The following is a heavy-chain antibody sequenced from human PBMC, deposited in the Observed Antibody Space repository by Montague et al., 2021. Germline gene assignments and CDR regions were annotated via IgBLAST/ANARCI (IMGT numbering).Heavy chain of an antibody. CDR1: GGSISSGSYY. CDR2: IYTGGST. V-gene: IGHV4-39*01. CDR3: ARHPNSGYNYYYYGIDV. Sequence: SETLSLTCTVSGGSISSGSYYWGWIRQPAGKGLEWIGRIYTGGSTYYNLSLKSRVTISVDTSKNQFSLKLSSVTAADTAVYYCARHPNSGYNYYYYGIDVWGQGTTVTVSS. D-gene: IGHD6-25*01. J-gene: IGHJ6*02.